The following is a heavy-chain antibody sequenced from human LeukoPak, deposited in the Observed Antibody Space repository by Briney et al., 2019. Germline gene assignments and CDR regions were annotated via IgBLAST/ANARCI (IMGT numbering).Heavy chain of an antibody. Sequence: GGSLRLSCAASGFTFSSYAMSWVRQAPGKGLEWVSAISGSGGSTYYADSVKGRFTISRDNSKNTLYLQMNSLRAEDTAVYYCASVRHYGDSADYWGQGTLVTVSS. CDR3: ASVRHYGDSADY. D-gene: IGHD4-17*01. CDR1: GFTFSSYA. CDR2: ISGSGGST. J-gene: IGHJ4*02. V-gene: IGHV3-23*01.